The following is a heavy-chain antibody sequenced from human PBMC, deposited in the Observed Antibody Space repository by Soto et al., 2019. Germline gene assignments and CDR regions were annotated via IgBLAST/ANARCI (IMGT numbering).Heavy chain of an antibody. CDR1: GGSISSSSYY. D-gene: IGHD3-3*01. Sequence: QLQLQESGPGLVKPSETLSLTCTVSGGSISSSSYYWGWIRQPPGKGLEWIGSIYYSGSTYYNPSLKSRVTISVDTSKNQFSLKLSSVTAADTAVYYCARPVITMGWFDPWGQGTLVTVSS. CDR3: ARPVITMGWFDP. V-gene: IGHV4-39*01. CDR2: IYYSGST. J-gene: IGHJ5*02.